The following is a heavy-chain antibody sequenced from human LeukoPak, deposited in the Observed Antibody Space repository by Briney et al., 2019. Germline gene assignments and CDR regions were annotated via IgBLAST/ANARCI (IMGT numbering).Heavy chain of an antibody. Sequence: ASVKVSCKTSGDTFTSYDMNWVRQATGQGLEWMGWMNPNSGNTVYAQKFRGRVTMTGDTSTSTAYMELSSLRSEDTAVYYCAREGTLVQGVTILYGMDVWGQGTTVTVSS. J-gene: IGHJ6*02. V-gene: IGHV1-8*01. CDR1: GDTFTSYD. CDR3: AREGTLVQGVTILYGMDV. CDR2: MNPNSGNT. D-gene: IGHD3-10*01.